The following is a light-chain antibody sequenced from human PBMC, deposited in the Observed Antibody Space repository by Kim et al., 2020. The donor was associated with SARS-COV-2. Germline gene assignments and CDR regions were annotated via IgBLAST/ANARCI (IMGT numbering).Light chain of an antibody. V-gene: IGKV1-6*01. J-gene: IGKJ1*01. Sequence: ASVGNRVTITCRASQGIRKDLGWYQQKPGKAPKLLIYATSSLQSGVPSRFSGSGSGTDFTLTISSLQPEDFATYYCLQDYNYPRTFGQGTKVDIK. CDR3: LQDYNYPRT. CDR2: ATS. CDR1: QGIRKD.